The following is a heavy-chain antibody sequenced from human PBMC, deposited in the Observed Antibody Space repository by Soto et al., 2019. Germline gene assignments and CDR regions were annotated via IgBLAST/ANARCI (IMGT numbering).Heavy chain of an antibody. V-gene: IGHV4-34*01. Sequence: PSETLSLTCAVYGASFSGDYWSWIRQSPVKGLEWIGEINHSGSTNYRPSLRSRVSISVDTSKNQFSLKLSSVTAADTAVYYCARGREMATIWGQGTLVTVSS. D-gene: IGHD5-12*01. J-gene: IGHJ4*02. CDR1: GASFSGDY. CDR3: ARGREMATI. CDR2: INHSGST.